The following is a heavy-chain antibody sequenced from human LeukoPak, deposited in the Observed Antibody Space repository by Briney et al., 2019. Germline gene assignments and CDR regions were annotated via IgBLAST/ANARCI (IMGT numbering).Heavy chain of an antibody. V-gene: IGHV1-69*13. CDR3: ARDVNGDFWSGYDTIRLGY. J-gene: IGHJ4*02. D-gene: IGHD3-3*01. CDR1: GGTFSSYA. Sequence: EASVKVSCKASGGTFSSYAISWVQQAPGQGLEWMGAIIPIFDTANYAQKFQGRVTITADESTSTAYMELSSLRSEDTAVYYCARDVNGDFWSGYDTIRLGYWGQGTLVTVSS. CDR2: IIPIFDTA.